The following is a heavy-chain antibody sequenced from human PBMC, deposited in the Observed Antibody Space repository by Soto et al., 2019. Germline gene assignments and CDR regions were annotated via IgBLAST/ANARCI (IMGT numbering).Heavy chain of an antibody. CDR2: ISYDGSNK. Sequence: QVQLVESGGGVVQPGRSLRLSCAASGFTLSSYGMHWVRQAPGKGLEWVAVISYDGSNKYYADSVKDRFTISRDNSKSTLYLQMNRLRAEDTAVYYCANIPYIWNGDEALDIWGQGPRVTVSS. CDR1: GFTLSSYG. J-gene: IGHJ3*02. D-gene: IGHD1-1*01. CDR3: ANIPYIWNGDEALDI. V-gene: IGHV3-30*18.